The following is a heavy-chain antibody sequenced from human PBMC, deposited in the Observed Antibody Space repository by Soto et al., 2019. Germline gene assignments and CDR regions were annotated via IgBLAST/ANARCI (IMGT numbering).Heavy chain of an antibody. CDR1: GGSISSYY. Sequence: PSETLSLTCTVSGGSISSYYWSWIRQPLGKGLEWIGYIYYSGSTNYNPSLKSRVTISVDTSKNQFSLKLSSVTAADTAVYYCASLAVAGTKVYWGQGTLVTVSS. D-gene: IGHD6-19*01. V-gene: IGHV4-59*01. CDR2: IYYSGST. CDR3: ASLAVAGTKVY. J-gene: IGHJ4*02.